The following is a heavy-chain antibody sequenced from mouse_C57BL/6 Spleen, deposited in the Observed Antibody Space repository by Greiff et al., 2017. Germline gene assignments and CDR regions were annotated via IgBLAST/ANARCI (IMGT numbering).Heavy chain of an antibody. V-gene: IGHV1-82*01. CDR1: GYAFSSSW. CDR2: FYPGDGDT. J-gene: IGHJ3*01. D-gene: IGHD3-2*02. Sequence: QVQLQQSGPELVKPGASVKISCKASGYAFSSSWMNWVKQRPGKGLEWIGRFYPGDGDTNYNGKFKGKATLTADKSSSTAYMQLSSLTSEDSAVYFCARGDSSGAWFAYWGQGTLVTVSA. CDR3: ARGDSSGAWFAY.